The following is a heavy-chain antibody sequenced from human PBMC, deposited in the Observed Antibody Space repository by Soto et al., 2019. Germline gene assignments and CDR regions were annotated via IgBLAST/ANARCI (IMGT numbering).Heavy chain of an antibody. Sequence: QVQLQESGPGLVKPSETLSLTCTVSGGSISSYYWSWIRQPPGKGLEWIGYIYYSGSTNDNPSLNSRVNISVDTSKNQFSLKLSSVTAADTAVYYWARCGTSGCIDYWGQGTQVTVSS. CDR2: IYYSGST. CDR3: ARCGTSGCIDY. J-gene: IGHJ4*02. D-gene: IGHD6-19*01. CDR1: GGSISSYY. V-gene: IGHV4-59*01.